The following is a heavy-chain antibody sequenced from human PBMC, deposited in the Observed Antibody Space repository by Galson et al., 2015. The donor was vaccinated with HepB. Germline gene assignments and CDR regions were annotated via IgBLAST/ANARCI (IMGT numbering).Heavy chain of an antibody. CDR1: GGTFSSYA. CDR2: IIPIFGTA. CDR3: ARLTAHSGYDGD. J-gene: IGHJ4*02. Sequence: SVKVSCKASGGTFSSYAISWVRQAPGQGLEWMGGIIPIFGTANYAQKFQGRVTITADESTSTAYMELSSLRSEDTAVYYCARLTAHSGYDGDWGQGTLVTVSS. D-gene: IGHD5-12*01. V-gene: IGHV1-69*13.